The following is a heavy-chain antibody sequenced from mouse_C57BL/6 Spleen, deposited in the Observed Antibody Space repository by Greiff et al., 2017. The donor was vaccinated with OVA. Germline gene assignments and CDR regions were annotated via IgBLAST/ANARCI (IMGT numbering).Heavy chain of an antibody. CDR3: TRDRDYDGALSWFAY. CDR1: GFTFSSYA. Sequence: EVQVVESGEGLVKPGGSLKLSCAASGFTFSSYAMSWVRQTPEKRLEWVAYISSGGDYIYYADTVKGRFTISRDNARNTLYLQMSSLKSEDTAMYYCTRDRDYDGALSWFAYWGQGTLVTVSA. D-gene: IGHD2-4*01. V-gene: IGHV5-9-1*02. J-gene: IGHJ3*01. CDR2: ISSGGDYI.